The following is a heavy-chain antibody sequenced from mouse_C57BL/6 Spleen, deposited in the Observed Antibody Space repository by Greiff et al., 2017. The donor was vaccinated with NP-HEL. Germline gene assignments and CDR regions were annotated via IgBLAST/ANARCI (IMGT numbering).Heavy chain of an antibody. D-gene: IGHD2-2*01. CDR1: GFNIKDDY. V-gene: IGHV14-4*01. CDR2: IDPENGDT. J-gene: IGHJ4*01. CDR3: TTGGGYGQRDY. Sequence: VQLQQSGAELVRPGASVKLSCTASGFNIKDDYMHWVKQRPEQGLEWIGWIDPENGDTEYASKFQGKATITADTSSNTAYLQLSSLTSEDTAVYYCTTGGGYGQRDYWGQGTSVTVSS.